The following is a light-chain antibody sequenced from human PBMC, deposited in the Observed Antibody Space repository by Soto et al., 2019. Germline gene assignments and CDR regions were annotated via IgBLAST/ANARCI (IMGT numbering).Light chain of an antibody. J-gene: IGKJ4*01. CDR2: DTS. CDR3: QHYVTCPLT. V-gene: IGKV3-15*01. CDR1: QSVSSN. Sequence: EIVRTHSPATLPVSPVEIATLCGRASQSVSSNLAWYQQKPGQTPRLLIYDTSIRAAGVAARFSGSRSGAEFTITICSLQSDDFAVYYCQHYVTCPLTFGGGTKVDIK.